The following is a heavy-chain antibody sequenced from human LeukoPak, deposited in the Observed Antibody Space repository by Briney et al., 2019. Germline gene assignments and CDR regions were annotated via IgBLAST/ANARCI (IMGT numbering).Heavy chain of an antibody. CDR3: ARAAGRWLQLPLDY. CDR1: GFTFSNYS. V-gene: IGHV3-21*01. Sequence: GGSLRLSCAASGFTFSNYSMNWVRQAPGKGLEWVSSISSSSSYIYYADSVKGRFTISRDNAKNSLYLQMNSLRAEDTAVYYCARAAGRWLQLPLDYWGQGTLVTVSS. D-gene: IGHD5-24*01. CDR2: ISSSSSYI. J-gene: IGHJ4*02.